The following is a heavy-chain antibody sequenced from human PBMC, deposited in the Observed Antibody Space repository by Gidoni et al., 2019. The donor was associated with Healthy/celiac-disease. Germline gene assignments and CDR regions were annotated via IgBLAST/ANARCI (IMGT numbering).Heavy chain of an antibody. CDR1: GGSFSGYY. Sequence: QVQLQQWGAGLLKPSETLSLTCAVYGGSFSGYYWSWIRQPPGKGLEWIGEINHSGSTNYNPSLKSRVTISVDTSKNQFSLKLSSVTAADTAVYYCARGKRRIVVVVAATLDFDYWGQGTLVTVSS. CDR2: INHSGST. J-gene: IGHJ4*02. CDR3: ARGKRRIVVVVAATLDFDY. V-gene: IGHV4-34*01. D-gene: IGHD2-15*01.